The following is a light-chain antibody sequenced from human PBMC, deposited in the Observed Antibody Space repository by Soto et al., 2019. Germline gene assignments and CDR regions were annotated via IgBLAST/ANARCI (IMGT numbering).Light chain of an antibody. J-gene: IGKJ2*01. CDR3: QQYYTTPYT. CDR2: WAS. CDR1: QSVLYSSNNKNY. Sequence: DIVMTQSPDSLAVSLGERATINCKSSQSVLYSSNNKNYLAWYQQRPGQPPKLLIYWASTRESGVPDRFSGSGSGTDFTLAISSLLAEDVAIYYCQQYYTTPYTFGHGTKLEIK. V-gene: IGKV4-1*01.